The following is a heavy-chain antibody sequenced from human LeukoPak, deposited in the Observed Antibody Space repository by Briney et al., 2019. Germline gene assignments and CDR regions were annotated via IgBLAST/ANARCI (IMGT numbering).Heavy chain of an antibody. CDR3: AKLMGSLDAWGSFRFNFDS. V-gene: IGHV3-23*01. J-gene: IGHJ4*02. D-gene: IGHD3-16*02. CDR1: GFTFSSYP. CDR2: IRCLGGSL. Sequence: GESLRLSCAASGFTFSSYPMSWVRLAPGKGLDWVSTIRCLGGSLYYADSVRGRFTISRDNSKNTLYLQMNSLRAEDTAVYYCAKLMGSLDAWGSFRFNFDSWGQGTLVTVSS.